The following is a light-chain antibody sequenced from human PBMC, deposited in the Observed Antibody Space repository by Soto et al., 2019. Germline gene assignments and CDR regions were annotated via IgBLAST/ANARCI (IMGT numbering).Light chain of an antibody. CDR2: DVN. J-gene: IGLJ1*01. Sequence: QSVLTQPASVSGSPGQSITVSCSGISSDFGVSNYVSWYQQHPGKAPRLIIFDVNNRPAGVSPRFSGSKSGDTASLTISGLQTEAEANYFCTSYRGNALYVFGPGTKGTVL. CDR3: TSYRGNALYV. CDR1: SSDFGVSNY. V-gene: IGLV2-14*03.